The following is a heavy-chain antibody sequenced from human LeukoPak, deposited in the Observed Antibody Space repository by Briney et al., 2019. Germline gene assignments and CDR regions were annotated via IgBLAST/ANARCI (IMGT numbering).Heavy chain of an antibody. CDR1: GYTFTSYA. V-gene: IGHV7-4-1*02. CDR2: INTNTGNP. D-gene: IGHD3-22*01. CDR3: ARGGDSSGYYGYYYYYYMDV. Sequence: ASVKVSCKASGYTFTSYAMNWVRQAPGQGLEWMGWINTNTGNPTYAQGFTGRFVFSLDTSVSTAYLQISSLKAEDTAVYYCARGGDSSGYYGYYYYYYMDVWGKGTTVTVSS. J-gene: IGHJ6*03.